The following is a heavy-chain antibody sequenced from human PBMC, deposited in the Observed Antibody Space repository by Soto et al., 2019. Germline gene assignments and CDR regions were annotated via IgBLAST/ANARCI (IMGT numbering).Heavy chain of an antibody. Sequence: QVQLVESWGGVVQPGRSLRLSCAASGFTFSSYGMHWVRQAPGKGLEWVAVISYDGSNKYYADSVKGRFTISRDNSKNTLYLQMNSLRAEDTAVYYCAISIAAAGTFTDWGQGTLVTVSS. D-gene: IGHD6-13*01. J-gene: IGHJ4*02. V-gene: IGHV3-30*03. CDR1: GFTFSSYG. CDR3: AISIAAAGTFTD. CDR2: ISYDGSNK.